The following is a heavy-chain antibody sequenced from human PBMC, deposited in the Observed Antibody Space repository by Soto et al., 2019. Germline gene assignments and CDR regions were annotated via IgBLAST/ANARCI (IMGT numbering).Heavy chain of an antibody. V-gene: IGHV4-34*01. D-gene: IGHD6-19*01. CDR2: INYSGST. J-gene: IGHJ6*02. CDR3: ARDDIPGRAVAIYGMDV. CDR1: GGSFSGYY. Sequence: PSETLSLTCAVYGGSFSGYYWSWIRQPPGKGLEWIGEINYSGSTNYNPSLKSRVTISVDTSKNQFSLKLSSVTAEDTAVYYCARDDIPGRAVAIYGMDVWGQGTTVTVSS.